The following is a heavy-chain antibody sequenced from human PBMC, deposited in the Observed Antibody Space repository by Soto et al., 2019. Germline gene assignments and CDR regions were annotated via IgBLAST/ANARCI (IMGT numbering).Heavy chain of an antibody. J-gene: IGHJ6*03. CDR3: ARGQGSPYYYYMDV. CDR1: GYTFTSYA. V-gene: IGHV1-3*01. Sequence: ASVKVSCKASGYTFTSYAMHWVRQAPGQRLEWMGWINAGSGNTKYSQKFQGRVTITRDTSASTAYMELSSLRSEDTAVYYCARGQGSPYYYYMDVWGKGTTVTVSS. CDR2: INAGSGNT.